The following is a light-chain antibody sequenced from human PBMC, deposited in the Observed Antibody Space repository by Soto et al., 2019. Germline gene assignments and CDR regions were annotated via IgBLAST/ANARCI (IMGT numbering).Light chain of an antibody. CDR2: EVS. CDR3: RSYTSSSTLPYV. J-gene: IGLJ1*01. V-gene: IGLV2-14*01. CDR1: SSDVGGYNY. Sequence: QSALTQPASVSGSPGQSFTISCTGTSSDVGGYNYVSWYQQHPGKAPKLMIYEVSNRPSGVSNRFSGSKSGNTASLTISGLQAEDEADYYCRSYTSSSTLPYVCGTETKVTVL.